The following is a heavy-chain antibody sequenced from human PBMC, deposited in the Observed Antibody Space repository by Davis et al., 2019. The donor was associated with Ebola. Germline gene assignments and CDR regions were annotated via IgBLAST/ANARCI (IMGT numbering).Heavy chain of an antibody. CDR3: ARRGAHYYDSSGYCDP. D-gene: IGHD3-22*01. CDR2: IYPGDSDT. V-gene: IGHV5-51*01. Sequence: GESLKISCKGSGYSFTSYWIGWVRQMPGKGLEWMGIIYPGDSDTRYSPSFQGQVTITADKSISTAYLQWSSLKASDTAMYYCARRGAHYYDSSGYCDPWGQGTLVTVSS. CDR1: GYSFTSYW. J-gene: IGHJ5*02.